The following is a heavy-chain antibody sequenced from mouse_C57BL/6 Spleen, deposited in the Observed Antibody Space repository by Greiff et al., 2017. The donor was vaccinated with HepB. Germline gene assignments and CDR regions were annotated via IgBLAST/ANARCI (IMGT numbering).Heavy chain of an antibody. Sequence: VHLVESGAELVKPGASVKLSCKASGYTFTEYTIHWVKQRSGQGLEWIGWFYPGSGSIKYNEKFKDKATLTADKSSSTVYMELSRLTSDDSAVYFCARHEDRGVGPAWFAYWGQGTLVTVSA. V-gene: IGHV1-62-2*01. J-gene: IGHJ3*01. D-gene: IGHD4-1*01. CDR3: ARHEDRGVGPAWFAY. CDR1: GYTFTEYT. CDR2: FYPGSGSI.